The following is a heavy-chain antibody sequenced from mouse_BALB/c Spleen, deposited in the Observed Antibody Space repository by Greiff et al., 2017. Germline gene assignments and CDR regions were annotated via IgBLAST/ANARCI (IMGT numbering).Heavy chain of an antibody. CDR1: GFTFSDYY. V-gene: IGHV5-4*02. D-gene: IGHD1-3*01. Sequence: EVQGVESGGGLVKPGGSLKLSCAASGFTFSDYYMYWVRQTPEKRLEWVATISDGGSYTYYPDSVKGRFTISRDNAKNNLYLQMSSLKSEDTAMYYCARGKLGFAYWGQGTLVTVSA. J-gene: IGHJ3*01. CDR3: ARGKLGFAY. CDR2: ISDGGSYT.